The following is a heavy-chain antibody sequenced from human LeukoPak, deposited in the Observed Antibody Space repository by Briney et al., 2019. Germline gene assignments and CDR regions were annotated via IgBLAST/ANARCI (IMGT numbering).Heavy chain of an antibody. CDR2: IYYSGST. Sequence: PSETLSLTCAVYGGSFSGYYWSWIRQPPGKGLEWIGYIYYSGSTNYNPSLKSRVTISVDTSKNQFSLRLSSVTAADTAVYYCARILSYGDYYYYYMDVWGKGTTVTVSS. V-gene: IGHV4-59*01. CDR3: ARILSYGDYYYYYMDV. CDR1: GGSFSGYY. J-gene: IGHJ6*03. D-gene: IGHD4-17*01.